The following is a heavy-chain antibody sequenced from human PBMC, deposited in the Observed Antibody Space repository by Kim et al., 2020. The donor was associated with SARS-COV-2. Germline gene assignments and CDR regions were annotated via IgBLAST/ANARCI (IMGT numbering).Heavy chain of an antibody. CDR2: ISGDGGST. J-gene: IGHJ5*02. CDR3: AKDAGVLGYCSSTSCYAAT. V-gene: IGHV3-43*02. Sequence: GGSLRLSCAASGFTFDDYAMHWVRQAPGKGLEWVSLISGDGGSTYYADSVKGRFTISRHNSKNSLYLQMNSLRTEDTALYYCAKDAGVLGYCSSTSCYAATWGQGTLVTVSS. CDR1: GFTFDDYA. D-gene: IGHD2-2*01.